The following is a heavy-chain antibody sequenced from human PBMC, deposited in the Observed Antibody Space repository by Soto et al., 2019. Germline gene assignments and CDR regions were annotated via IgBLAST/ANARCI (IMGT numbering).Heavy chain of an antibody. J-gene: IGHJ4*02. CDR2: IYYSGST. V-gene: IGHV4-61*01. D-gene: IGHD1-1*01. CDR1: GGSVSSGSYY. CDR3: ASRYGSSFDY. Sequence: SETLSLTCTVSGGSVSSGSYYWSWIRQPPGKGLACIGYIYYSGSTNYNPSLKSRVTISVDTSKNQFSLKLSSVTAADTAVYYCASRYGSSFDYWGQGTLVTVYS.